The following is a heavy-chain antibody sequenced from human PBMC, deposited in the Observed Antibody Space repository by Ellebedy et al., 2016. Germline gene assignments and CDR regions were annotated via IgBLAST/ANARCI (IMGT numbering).Heavy chain of an antibody. J-gene: IGHJ6*02. V-gene: IGHV4-59*08. CDR1: GGSISPYY. CDR3: ARSPEPFITMVRGVVYGMDV. D-gene: IGHD3-10*01. Sequence: SETLSLTCTVSGGSISPYYWSWIRQPPGKGLEWIGYVYYSGSTNFNPSLKSRATISIDTSKNQFSLNLSSVTAADTAVYYCARSPEPFITMVRGVVYGMDVWGQGTTVTVSS. CDR2: VYYSGST.